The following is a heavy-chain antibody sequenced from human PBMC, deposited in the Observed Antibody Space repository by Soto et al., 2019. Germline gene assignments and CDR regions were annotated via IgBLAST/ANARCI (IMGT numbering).Heavy chain of an antibody. CDR3: ARDQYDFRSGSHYYAMEV. Sequence: PSETLSLTCAVSGDSIIGIYHWAWIRQPPGRSLEWIASIFHTGTTYYTPSLKSRVTISVDTSKNQFSLRLSSVTRADTAVYYCARDQYDFRSGSHYYAMEVWAQGTKVTVS. CDR2: IFHTGTT. V-gene: IGHV4-38-2*02. J-gene: IGHJ6*02. CDR1: GDSIIGIYH. D-gene: IGHD3-3*01.